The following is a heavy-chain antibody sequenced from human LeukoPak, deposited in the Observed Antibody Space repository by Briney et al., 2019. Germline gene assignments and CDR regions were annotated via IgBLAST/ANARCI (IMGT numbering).Heavy chain of an antibody. CDR1: GGSFSGYY. CDR2: INHSGST. CDR3: ARGLWLVFDY. Sequence: SETLSLTCAVYGGSFSGYYWSWIRQPPGKGLEWIGEINHSGSTNYNPSLKSRVTISVDTSKNQFSLKLSSVTAADTAVYCCARGLWLVFDYWGQGTLVTVSS. J-gene: IGHJ4*02. D-gene: IGHD6-19*01. V-gene: IGHV4-34*01.